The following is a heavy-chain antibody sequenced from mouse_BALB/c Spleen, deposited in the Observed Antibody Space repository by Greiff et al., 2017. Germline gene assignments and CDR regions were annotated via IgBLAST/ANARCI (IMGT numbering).Heavy chain of an antibody. V-gene: IGHV1-87*01. CDR1: GYTFTSYW. CDR2: IYPGDGDT. CDR3: ARWLPHYYAMDY. D-gene: IGHD2-3*01. Sequence: VKLVESGAELARPGASVKLSCKASGYTFTSYWMQWVKQRPGQGLEWIGAIYPGDGDTRYTQKFKGKATLTADKSSSTAYMQLSSLASEDSAVYYCARWLPHYYAMDYWGQGTSVTVSS. J-gene: IGHJ4*01.